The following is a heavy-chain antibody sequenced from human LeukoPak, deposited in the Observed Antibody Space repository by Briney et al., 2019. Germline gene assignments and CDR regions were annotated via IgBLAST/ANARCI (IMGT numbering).Heavy chain of an antibody. J-gene: IGHJ4*02. CDR1: GGSIGSYY. Sequence: SETLSLTCTVSGGSIGSYYWSWIRQPPGKGLEWIGYIYYSGSTHYNLSLKSRLTITVDTSKKQFPLTVRFVPRAHTAVFYCARRVAGSLYYFDYWGQGTLVTVSS. V-gene: IGHV4-59*08. CDR2: IYYSGST. CDR3: ARRVAGSLYYFDY. D-gene: IGHD3-10*01.